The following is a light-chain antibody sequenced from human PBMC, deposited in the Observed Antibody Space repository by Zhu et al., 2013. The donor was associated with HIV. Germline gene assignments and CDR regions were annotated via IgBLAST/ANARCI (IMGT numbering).Light chain of an antibody. CDR3: QQYYSTPLT. Sequence: DIVMTQSPDFLAVSLGERATINCKSSQSLLYSSNNKNYLAWYQQKPGQPPRLIIYWASTRESGVPDRFSGSGSGTDFTLTISSLQAEDVAVYYCQQYYSTPLTFGGGTKVEIK. CDR1: QSLLYSSNNKNY. J-gene: IGKJ4*01. CDR2: WAS. V-gene: IGKV4-1*01.